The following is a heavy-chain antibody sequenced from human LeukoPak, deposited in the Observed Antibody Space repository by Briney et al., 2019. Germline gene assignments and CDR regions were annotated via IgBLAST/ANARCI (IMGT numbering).Heavy chain of an antibody. Sequence: GGSLRLSCAASGFTFSSYAMHWVRQAPGKGLEWVAVISYDGSNKYYADSVKGRFTISRDNSKNTLYLQMNSLRAEDTAVYYCARARGWTVTIDYWGQGTLVTVSS. V-gene: IGHV3-30*04. D-gene: IGHD4-17*01. CDR1: GFTFSSYA. CDR2: ISYDGSNK. J-gene: IGHJ4*02. CDR3: ARARGWTVTIDY.